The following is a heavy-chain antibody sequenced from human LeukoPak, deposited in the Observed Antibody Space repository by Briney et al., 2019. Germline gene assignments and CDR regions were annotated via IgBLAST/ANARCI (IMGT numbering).Heavy chain of an antibody. CDR1: GFTFSSYG. D-gene: IGHD3-10*01. CDR3: AKERRRSFGEVNYYYYYGMDV. Sequence: PGRSLRLSCAASGFTFSSYGMHWVRQAPGKGLEWVAVISYDGSNKYYADSVKGRFTISRYNSKNTLYLQMNSLRAEDTAVYYCAKERRRSFGEVNYYYYYGMDVWGQGTTVTVSS. CDR2: ISYDGSNK. V-gene: IGHV3-30*18. J-gene: IGHJ6*02.